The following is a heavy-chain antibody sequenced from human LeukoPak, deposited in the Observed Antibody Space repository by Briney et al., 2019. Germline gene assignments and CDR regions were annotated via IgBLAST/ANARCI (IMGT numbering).Heavy chain of an antibody. D-gene: IGHD6-13*01. CDR1: GFTFSNYW. V-gene: IGHV3-7*01. CDR3: ARGRQLGY. J-gene: IGHJ4*02. Sequence: GGSLRLSCAASGFTFSNYWMSWVRQAPGKGLEGVANIKEDGSEKYYVDSVRGRFTISRDNARNSLYLQMNSLRAEDTAVYYCARGRQLGYWGQGTLVTVSS. CDR2: IKEDGSEK.